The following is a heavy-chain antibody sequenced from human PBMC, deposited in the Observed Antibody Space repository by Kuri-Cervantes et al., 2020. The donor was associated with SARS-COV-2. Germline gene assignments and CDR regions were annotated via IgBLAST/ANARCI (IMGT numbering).Heavy chain of an antibody. Sequence: ESLKISCTVSGDSISSYYWSWIRQPAGKGLEWIGRIYISGSTNYNPSLESRVTMSIDTSRNQFSLRLSSVTAADTAVYYCAKYLGYYYDSSGYYYELYYYYGMDVWGQGTTVTVSS. CDR3: AKYLGYYYDSSGYYYELYYYYGMDV. CDR2: IYISGST. V-gene: IGHV4-4*07. J-gene: IGHJ6*02. CDR1: GDSISSYY. D-gene: IGHD3-22*01.